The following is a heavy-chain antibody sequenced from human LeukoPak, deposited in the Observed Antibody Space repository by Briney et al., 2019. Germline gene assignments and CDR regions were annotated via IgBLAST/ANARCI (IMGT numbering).Heavy chain of an antibody. J-gene: IGHJ4*02. CDR1: GFTFSSYA. D-gene: IGHD2-15*01. V-gene: IGHV3-23*01. CDR3: AKRPYLVVVAAANYFDY. Sequence: GGSLRLSCAASGFTFSSYAMSWVRQAPGQGLEWVSAISGSGGSTYYADSVKGRFTISRDNSKNTLYLQMNSLRAEDTAVYYCAKRPYLVVVAAANYFDYWGQGTLVTVSS. CDR2: ISGSGGST.